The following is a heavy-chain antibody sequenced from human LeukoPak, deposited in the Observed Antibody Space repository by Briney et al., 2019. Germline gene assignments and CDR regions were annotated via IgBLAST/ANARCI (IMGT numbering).Heavy chain of an antibody. CDR1: GGSISSYY. J-gene: IGHJ5*02. Sequence: KPSETLSLTCTVSGGSISSYYWSWIRQPPGKGLEWIGYIYYSGNTNYNPSLKSRVTISVDTSKNQFSLKLSSVTAADTAVYYCARSGQQLSPATWFDPWGQGTLVTVSS. V-gene: IGHV4-59*01. D-gene: IGHD6-13*01. CDR3: ARSGQQLSPATWFDP. CDR2: IYYSGNT.